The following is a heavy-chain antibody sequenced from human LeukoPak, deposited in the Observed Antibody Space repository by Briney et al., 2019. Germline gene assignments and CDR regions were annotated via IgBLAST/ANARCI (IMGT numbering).Heavy chain of an antibody. Sequence: GGSLRLSCAASGFTFSSYAMNWFRQAPGKGLEWVSSISGDNSYIYYADSVKGRFTISRDNAKNSLYLQMNSLRAEDTAVYYCAKEGFYGSGTFWGQGTLVTVSS. V-gene: IGHV3-21*01. CDR1: GFTFSSYA. J-gene: IGHJ4*02. D-gene: IGHD3-10*01. CDR3: AKEGFYGSGTF. CDR2: ISGDNSYI.